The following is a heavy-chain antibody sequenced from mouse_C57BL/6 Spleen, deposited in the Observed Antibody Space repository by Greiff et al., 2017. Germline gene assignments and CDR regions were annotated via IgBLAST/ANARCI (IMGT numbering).Heavy chain of an antibody. J-gene: IGHJ4*01. CDR3: TTYYDYDNYAMDY. Sequence: EVQLQESGAELVRPGASVKLSCTASGFNIKDDYMHWVKQRPEQGLEWIGWIDPENGDTEYASKFQGKATITADTSSNTAYLQLSSLTDEDAAVYYCTTYYDYDNYAMDYWGQGTSVTVSS. CDR2: IDPENGDT. V-gene: IGHV14-4*01. D-gene: IGHD2-4*01. CDR1: GFNIKDDY.